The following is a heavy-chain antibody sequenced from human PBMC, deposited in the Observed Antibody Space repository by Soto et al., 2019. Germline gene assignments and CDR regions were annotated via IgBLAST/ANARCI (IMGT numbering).Heavy chain of an antibody. CDR3: AKVGHYCSSTSCPNDY. J-gene: IGHJ4*02. D-gene: IGHD2-2*01. CDR2: IYYSGTT. CDR1: GDSITSNSYF. V-gene: IGHV4-39*07. Sequence: SSETLSLTCTVSGDSITSNSYFWAWIRQPPGKGLEWIGSIYYSGTTYYNPSLKSRVTISVDRSKNQFSLKLSSVTAEDTAVYYCAKVGHYCSSTSCPNDYWGQGTLVTVSS.